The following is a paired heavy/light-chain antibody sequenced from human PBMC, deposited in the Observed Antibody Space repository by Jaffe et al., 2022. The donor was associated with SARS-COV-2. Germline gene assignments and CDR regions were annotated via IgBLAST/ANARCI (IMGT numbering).Heavy chain of an antibody. CDR2: INPSGGST. Sequence: QVQLVQSGAEVREPGASVQVSCKTSGYTFSSYYIQWVRQAPGQGLEWVGIINPSGGSTSYARKLQGRVTVTRDTSTSTVHMELRSLRYEDMAMYYCARVRCSAGRCSDFGYWGQGTLVTVSS. CDR1: GYTFSSYY. V-gene: IGHV1-46*04. CDR3: ARVRCSAGRCSDFGY. D-gene: IGHD2-15*01. J-gene: IGHJ4*02.
Light chain of an antibody. CDR1: QSINIW. J-gene: IGKJ1*01. Sequence: DIQMTQSPSTLSASVGDRVTITCRASQSINIWLAWYQQKPGKAPKLLIYKASSLEGGVPSRFSGIGSGAEFTLTISSLQPDDLASYYCQQYDSYPWTFGQGTKVEIK. V-gene: IGKV1-5*03. CDR3: QQYDSYPWT. CDR2: KAS.